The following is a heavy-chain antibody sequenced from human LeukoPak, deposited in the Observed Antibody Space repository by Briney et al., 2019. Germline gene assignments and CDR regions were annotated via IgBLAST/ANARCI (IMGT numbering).Heavy chain of an antibody. Sequence: SETLSLTCSVSGVSISNYFWSWIRQSPGEGLEWIGRDSIRGGTNYNPSLASRASMSIDTSKSQFSLKLTSVTAADTAVYYCARGPLMSAGGGVDPRGQGTLVIVSS. CDR2: DSIRGGT. CDR3: ARGPLMSAGGGVDP. CDR1: GVSISNYF. V-gene: IGHV4-4*07. D-gene: IGHD6-13*01. J-gene: IGHJ5*02.